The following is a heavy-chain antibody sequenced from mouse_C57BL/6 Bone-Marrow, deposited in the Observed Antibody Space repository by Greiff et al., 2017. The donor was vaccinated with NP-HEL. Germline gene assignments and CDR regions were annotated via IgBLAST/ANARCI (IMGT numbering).Heavy chain of an antibody. V-gene: IGHV1-82*01. CDR1: GYAFSSSW. Sequence: QVQLQQSGPELVKPGASVKISCKASGYAFSSSWMNWVKQRPGKGLEWIGRIYPGDGDTNYNGKFKGKATLTADKSSSTAYMQLSSLTSEDSAVYFCARPYGKGAWFAYWGQGTLVTVSA. CDR3: ARPYGKGAWFAY. D-gene: IGHD2-1*01. CDR2: IYPGDGDT. J-gene: IGHJ3*01.